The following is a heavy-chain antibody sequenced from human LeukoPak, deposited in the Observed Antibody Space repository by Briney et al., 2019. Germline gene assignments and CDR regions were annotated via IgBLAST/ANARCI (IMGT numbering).Heavy chain of an antibody. CDR3: AKDPIVGATTPNSIDY. Sequence: GGSLRHSCAVSGITLSNYGMSWVRQAPGKGLEWVAGISDSGGSTKYADSEKGRFTISRDNPKNTLFLQMNSLRAEDTAVYYCAKDPIVGATTPNSIDYWGQGTLVTVSS. J-gene: IGHJ4*02. CDR2: ISDSGGST. D-gene: IGHD1-26*01. CDR1: GITLSNYG. V-gene: IGHV3-23*01.